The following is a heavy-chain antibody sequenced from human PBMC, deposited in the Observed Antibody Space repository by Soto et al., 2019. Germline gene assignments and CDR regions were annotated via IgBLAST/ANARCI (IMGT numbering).Heavy chain of an antibody. J-gene: IGHJ4*02. D-gene: IGHD1-1*01. Sequence: QVQLVESGGGLVKPGGSLRLSCAASGFTFSDYYMNWIRQAPGKGLEWVSYISSSGSTIYYADSVKGRFTISRDNAKNSLFLQVSGLRAEDTAVYYCARDLGNWPMDYFDYWGQGTLVTVSS. CDR1: GFTFSDYY. V-gene: IGHV3-11*01. CDR3: ARDLGNWPMDYFDY. CDR2: ISSSGSTI.